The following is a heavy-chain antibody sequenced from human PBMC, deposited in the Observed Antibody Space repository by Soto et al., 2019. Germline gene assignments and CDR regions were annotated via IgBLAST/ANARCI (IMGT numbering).Heavy chain of an antibody. J-gene: IGHJ6*02. CDR2: IDPYDSYT. V-gene: IGHV5-10-1*01. CDR1: GYSFTNYW. D-gene: IGHD3-10*02. CDR3: ARPPLSVFGKYAMDV. Sequence: LGESLKISCKGSGYSFTNYWISWVRQMPGKGLEWMGRIDPYDSYTNYSPSFQGHVTISVDKSISTAYLQWSSLKASDTAMYYCARPPLSVFGKYAMDVWGQGTTVTVSS.